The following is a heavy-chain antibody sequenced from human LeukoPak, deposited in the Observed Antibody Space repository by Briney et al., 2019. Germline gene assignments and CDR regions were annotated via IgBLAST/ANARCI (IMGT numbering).Heavy chain of an antibody. V-gene: IGHV4-59*01. D-gene: IGHD5-24*01. Sequence: SETLSLTCTVSGGSISSYYWSWIRQPPGKGPEWIGYIYYSGSTNYNPSLKSRVTMSVDTSKNQFSLKLSPVTAADTAVYYCARARRDGYYYVDYWGQGTLVTVSS. CDR2: IYYSGST. J-gene: IGHJ4*02. CDR3: ARARRDGYYYVDY. CDR1: GGSISSYY.